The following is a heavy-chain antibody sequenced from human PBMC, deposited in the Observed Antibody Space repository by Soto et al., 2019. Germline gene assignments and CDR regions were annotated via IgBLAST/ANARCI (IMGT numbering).Heavy chain of an antibody. J-gene: IGHJ4*02. V-gene: IGHV3-73*01. CDR2: IRSKANSYAT. CDR1: GVTFSGSA. CDR3: TRHPVYSYGTLDFEH. D-gene: IGHD5-18*01. Sequence: SGGSLRLSCAASGVTFSGSAMHWVRQASGKGLEWVGRIRSKANSYATAYAASVKGRFTISRDDSKNTAYLQMNSLKTEDTAVYYCTRHPVYSYGTLDFEHWGQGTPVTVAS.